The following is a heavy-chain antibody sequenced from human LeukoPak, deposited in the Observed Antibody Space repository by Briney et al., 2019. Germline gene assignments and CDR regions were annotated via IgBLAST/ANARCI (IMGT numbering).Heavy chain of an antibody. CDR2: ISSSSSYI. CDR3: ARGGGSSSLGYYYYMDV. J-gene: IGHJ6*03. D-gene: IGHD6-6*01. CDR1: GFTFSSYS. V-gene: IGHV3-21*01. Sequence: PGGSPRLSCAASGFTFSSYSMNWVRQAPGKGLEWVSSISSSSSYIYYADSVKGRFTISRDNAKNSLYLQMNSLRAEDTAVYYCARGGGSSSLGYYYYMDVWGKGTTVTVSS.